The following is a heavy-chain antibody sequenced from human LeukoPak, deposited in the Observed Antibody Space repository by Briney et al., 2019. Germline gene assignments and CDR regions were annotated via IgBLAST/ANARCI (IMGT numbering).Heavy chain of an antibody. V-gene: IGHV5-51*01. D-gene: IGHD2-15*01. J-gene: IGHJ4*02. CDR1: GYSFTIYW. CDR2: IYPGDSDT. Sequence: GESLKISCKGSGYSFTIYWIAWVRPMPGKGLEWMGIIYPGDSDTRYSPSFQGQVTISADKSISTAYLQWSSLKASDTAMYYCARRFRYCSGGSCYYFDYWGQGTLVTVSS. CDR3: ARRFRYCSGGSCYYFDY.